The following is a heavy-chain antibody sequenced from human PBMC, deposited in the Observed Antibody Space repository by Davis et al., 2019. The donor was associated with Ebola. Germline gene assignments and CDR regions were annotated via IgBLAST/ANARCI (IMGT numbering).Heavy chain of an antibody. Sequence: SETLSLTCSVSGGSISSGTYYWGWVRQPPGKGLEWIGSIYYNGRTYYSSSLEGRVTLLLDTSKNQFSLKLRSVTAADTAVYFCARLSGLFSSSSGALYFDLWGRGTLVSVSS. V-gene: IGHV4-39*07. CDR3: ARLSGLFSSSSGALYFDL. J-gene: IGHJ2*01. CDR1: GGSISSGTYY. CDR2: IYYNGRT. D-gene: IGHD6-6*01.